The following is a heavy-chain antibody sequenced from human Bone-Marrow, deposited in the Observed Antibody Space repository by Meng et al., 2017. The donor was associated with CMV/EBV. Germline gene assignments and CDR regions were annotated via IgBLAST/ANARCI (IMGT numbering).Heavy chain of an antibody. CDR3: ARAFSYSFDY. CDR2: INSNGSST. CDR1: GFTFSSYW. Sequence: GGSLRLSCAVSGFTFSSYWMHWVRQAPGKGLVWVSRINSNGSSTSYADPVKGPFTISRDNAKNTLYLQMNSLRAEDTAVYYCARAFSYSFDYWGQGTLVTVSS. J-gene: IGHJ4*02. V-gene: IGHV3-74*01. D-gene: IGHD4-11*01.